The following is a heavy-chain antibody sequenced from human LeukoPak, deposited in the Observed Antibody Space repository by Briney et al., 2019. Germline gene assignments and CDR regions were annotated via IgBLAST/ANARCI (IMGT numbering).Heavy chain of an antibody. J-gene: IGHJ4*02. V-gene: IGHV4-59*01. CDR2: IFYSGTT. D-gene: IGHD3-3*01. Sequence: PSETLSLTCTVSGGSISSYYWSWIRQPPGKGLEWIGFIFYSGTTNYNPSLKSRVTISVDTSKNQFSLKLSSVTAADTAVYYCARGGWSKFDYRGQGTLVTVSS. CDR3: ARGGWSKFDY. CDR1: GGSISSYY.